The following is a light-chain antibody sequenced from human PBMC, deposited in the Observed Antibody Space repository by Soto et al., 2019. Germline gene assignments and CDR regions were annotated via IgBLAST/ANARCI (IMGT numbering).Light chain of an antibody. CDR3: SSYSRSTFHVV. CDR2: DVT. Sequence: QSALTQPASVSGSPGRSVTISCTGTSSDIGGFNYVSWYQHLPGRAPKLIIYDVTNRPSGISYRFSASMSGWTASLTISGLHALGEAYYYCSSYSRSTFHVVFGGGTNLTVL. V-gene: IGLV2-14*03. J-gene: IGLJ2*01. CDR1: SSDIGGFNY.